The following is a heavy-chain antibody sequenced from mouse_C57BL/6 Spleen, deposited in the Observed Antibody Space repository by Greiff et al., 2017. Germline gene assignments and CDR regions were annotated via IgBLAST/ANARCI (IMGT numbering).Heavy chain of an antibody. J-gene: IGHJ2*01. Sequence: QVQLQQPGAELVKPGASVKMSCKASGYTFTSYWITWVKQRPGQGLEWIGDIYPGSGSTNYNEKFKGKATLTVDTSSSTAYMQLSSLTSEDTAVYYCARACDSGRGDFDYWGQGTTLTVSS. CDR3: ARACDSGRGDFDY. D-gene: IGHD1-3*01. CDR2: IYPGSGST. V-gene: IGHV1-55*01. CDR1: GYTFTSYW.